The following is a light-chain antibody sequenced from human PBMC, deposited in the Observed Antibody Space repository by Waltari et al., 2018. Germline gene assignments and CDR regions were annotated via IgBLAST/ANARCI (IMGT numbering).Light chain of an antibody. J-gene: IGKJ4*01. CDR2: GAS. CDR1: QSVSSN. V-gene: IGKV3-15*01. CDR3: LQYNDWPPLT. Sequence: EIVMTQSPATLSVSPGERATLPCRASQSVSSNLAWYHQKPGQAPRLPINGASTRATGVPDRFSGSGSGTEFTLTISSLQSEDFAVYYCLQYNDWPPLTFGGGTKVEIK.